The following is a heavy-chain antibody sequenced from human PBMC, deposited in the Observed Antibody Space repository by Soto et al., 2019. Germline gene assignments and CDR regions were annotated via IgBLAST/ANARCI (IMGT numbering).Heavy chain of an antibody. V-gene: IGHV3-30-3*01. J-gene: IGHJ4*02. Sequence: QVQLVESGGGVVQPGWSLRLSCAASGFTFSSYAMHWVRQAPGKGLEWVAVISYDGSNKYYADSVKGRFTISGDNSKNTLYLQMNSLRAEDTAVYYCARDKRDLRFLEWSYYFDYWGQGTLVTVSS. CDR3: ARDKRDLRFLEWSYYFDY. CDR2: ISYDGSNK. CDR1: GFTFSSYA. D-gene: IGHD3-3*01.